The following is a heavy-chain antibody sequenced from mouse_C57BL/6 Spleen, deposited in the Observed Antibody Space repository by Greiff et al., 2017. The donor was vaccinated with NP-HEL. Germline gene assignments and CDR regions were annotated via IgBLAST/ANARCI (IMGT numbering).Heavy chain of an antibody. J-gene: IGHJ3*01. D-gene: IGHD2-4*01. V-gene: IGHV5-6*01. CDR2: ISSGGSYT. Sequence: DVHLVESGGDLVKPGGSLKLSCAASGFTFSSYGMSWVRQTPDKRLEWVATISSGGSYTYYPDSVKGRFTISRDNAKNTLYLQMSSLKSEDTAIYYCARPEDYDYDFAYWGQGTLVTVSA. CDR3: ARPEDYDYDFAY. CDR1: GFTFSSYG.